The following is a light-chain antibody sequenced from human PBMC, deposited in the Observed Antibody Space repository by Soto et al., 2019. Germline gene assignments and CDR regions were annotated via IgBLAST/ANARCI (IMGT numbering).Light chain of an antibody. Sequence: QSVLTQPASVSGSPGQSTTISCTGTGSDVGAYNYVSWYQQHPGRVPKLLIYEVTNRPSGVSNRFSGSKSGNTASLTISGLQAEDEADYYCSSYTTSSTYVFGPGTKLTVL. CDR1: GSDVGAYNY. CDR3: SSYTTSSTYV. J-gene: IGLJ1*01. V-gene: IGLV2-14*01. CDR2: EVT.